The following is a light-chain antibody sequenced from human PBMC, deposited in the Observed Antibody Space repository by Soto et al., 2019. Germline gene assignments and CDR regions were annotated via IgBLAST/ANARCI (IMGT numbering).Light chain of an antibody. CDR1: QSISTI. J-gene: IGKJ1*01. CDR3: QQYNNWPPVT. CDR2: GAS. V-gene: IGKV3-15*01. Sequence: EIVMTQSPATLSVSPGERATLSCRASQSISTILAWYQQRPGQAPRLLMYGASTRATGIPARFSGSGSGTEFTLTISSLQSEDFAVYYCQQYNNWPPVTFGQGTKVEIK.